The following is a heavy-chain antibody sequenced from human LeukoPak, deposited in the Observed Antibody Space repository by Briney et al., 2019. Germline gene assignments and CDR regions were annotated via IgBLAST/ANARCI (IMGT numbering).Heavy chain of an antibody. CDR3: ARLEDDYGDSNWFDP. J-gene: IGHJ5*02. Sequence: SETLSLTCTVSGGSISSYYWSWIRQPPGKGLEWIGYIYYSGRTNYNPSLKSRVTISVDTSKNQFSLKLSSVTAADTAVYYCARLEDDYGDSNWFDPWGQGTLVTVSS. CDR1: GGSISSYY. V-gene: IGHV4-59*08. D-gene: IGHD4-17*01. CDR2: IYYSGRT.